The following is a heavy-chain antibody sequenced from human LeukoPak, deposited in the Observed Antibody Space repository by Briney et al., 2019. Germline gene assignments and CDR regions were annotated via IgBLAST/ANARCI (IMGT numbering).Heavy chain of an antibody. CDR3: ARESSVWYYHY. Sequence: ASVKVSCKASGYTFTGYYMNWVRQAPGQGLEWMGRINPNSGGTNYAQKFQGRVTMTRDTSISTAYMELSRLRSDDTAVYYCARESSVWYYHYWGQGTLVTVSS. D-gene: IGHD6-19*01. V-gene: IGHV1-2*06. CDR1: GYTFTGYY. J-gene: IGHJ4*02. CDR2: INPNSGGT.